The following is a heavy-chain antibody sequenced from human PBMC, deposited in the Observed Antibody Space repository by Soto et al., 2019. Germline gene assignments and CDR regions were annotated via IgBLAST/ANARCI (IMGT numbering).Heavy chain of an antibody. J-gene: IGHJ5*02. Sequence: XSVKVSCKASGYSLTSYGIIWVRQAPGQGLEWMGWISAYNGNTNYAQKLQGRVTMTTDTSTSTAYMELRSLRSDDTAVYYCETDQNWGWASWGQGTLVTVSS. CDR1: GYSLTSYG. CDR3: ETDQNWGWAS. CDR2: ISAYNGNT. D-gene: IGHD7-27*01. V-gene: IGHV1-18*01.